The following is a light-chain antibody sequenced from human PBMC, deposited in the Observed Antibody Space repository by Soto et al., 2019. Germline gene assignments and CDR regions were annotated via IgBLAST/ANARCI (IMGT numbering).Light chain of an antibody. CDR2: GIS. V-gene: IGKV3-20*01. Sequence: EIVLTQSPDTLALSPGERATLSCRASQSVTSNYLAWYQQKPGQAPRLLIFGISSRATGIPDRFSGCGSGTDFTLTIARLEPEDFAVYSCQQYGSSYAFGQGTKLEIK. CDR3: QQYGSSYA. CDR1: QSVTSNY. J-gene: IGKJ2*01.